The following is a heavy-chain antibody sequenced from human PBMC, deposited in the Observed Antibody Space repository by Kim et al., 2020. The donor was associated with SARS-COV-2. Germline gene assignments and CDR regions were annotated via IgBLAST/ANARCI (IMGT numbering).Heavy chain of an antibody. CDR3: ASRPPDAVIVPLDY. D-gene: IGHD2-2*01. Sequence: GGSLRLSCAASGFTFSSYGIHWVRQAPGKGLEWVTVMSSDGSTEYSADSVKGRFTVSRDNSKNTLYLQMNSLRAEDTDVYYCASRPPDAVIVPLDYWGQGALVTVSS. V-gene: IGHV3-30*03. CDR1: GFTFSSYG. J-gene: IGHJ4*02. CDR2: MSSDGSTE.